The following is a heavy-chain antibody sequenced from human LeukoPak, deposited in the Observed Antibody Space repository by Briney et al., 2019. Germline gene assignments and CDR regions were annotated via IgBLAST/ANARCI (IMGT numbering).Heavy chain of an antibody. Sequence: GGSLRLSCVASGFTFNTYGMHWVRQAPGKGLEWVAVIWYDGSNQYYADSVKGRFTISRDNSKNTLYLQMNSLRAEDTAVYYCARGLKYCSGGSCYPDYWGQGTLVTVSS. CDR1: GFTFNTYG. J-gene: IGHJ4*02. V-gene: IGHV3-33*01. CDR3: ARGLKYCSGGSCYPDY. CDR2: IWYDGSNQ. D-gene: IGHD2-15*01.